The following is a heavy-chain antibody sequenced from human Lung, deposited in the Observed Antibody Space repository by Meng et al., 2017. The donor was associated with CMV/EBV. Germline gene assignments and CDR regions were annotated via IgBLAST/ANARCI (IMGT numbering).Heavy chain of an antibody. CDR2: IYYSGST. V-gene: IGHV4-61*01. CDR1: GGSVSSASYY. CDR3: ARETITRPRNSVDY. J-gene: IGHJ4*02. D-gene: IGHD3-10*01. Sequence: SGGSVSSASYYWSWIRQPPGKGLEWIGYIYYSGSTNYNPSLKSRVTISLDTSKNQFSLDLTSVAAADTAVYYCARETITRPRNSVDYWGQGTLVTVSS.